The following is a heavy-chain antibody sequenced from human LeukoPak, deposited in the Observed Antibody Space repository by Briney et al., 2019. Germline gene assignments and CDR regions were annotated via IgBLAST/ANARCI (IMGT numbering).Heavy chain of an antibody. Sequence: GGSLRLSCAASGFTVSSNYMSWVRQAPGKGLEWVSVIFSGGSTYYADSVKGRFTISRDNSKNTLYLQMNSLRAEDTAVYYCARVRRGWDYYYGMDVWGQGPRSPSP. CDR1: GFTVSSNY. J-gene: IGHJ6*02. V-gene: IGHV3-53*01. CDR3: ARVRRGWDYYYGMDV. CDR2: IFSGGST. D-gene: IGHD3-10*01.